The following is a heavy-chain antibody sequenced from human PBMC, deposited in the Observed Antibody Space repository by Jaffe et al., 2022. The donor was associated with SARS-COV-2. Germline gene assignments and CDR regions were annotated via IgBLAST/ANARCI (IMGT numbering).Heavy chain of an antibody. Sequence: QVQLVQSGAEVKKPGASVKVSCKVSGYTLTELSVHWVRQAPGKGLEWMGGFDPEDGETIYAQNFQGRVTMTEDTSTDTAYMELSSLRSEDTAVYYCATWRYSDYVGGSPVRGAFDIWGQGTMVTVSS. CDR1: GYTLTELS. CDR3: ATWRYSDYVGGSPVRGAFDI. CDR2: FDPEDGET. J-gene: IGHJ3*02. D-gene: IGHD3-16*01. V-gene: IGHV1-24*01.